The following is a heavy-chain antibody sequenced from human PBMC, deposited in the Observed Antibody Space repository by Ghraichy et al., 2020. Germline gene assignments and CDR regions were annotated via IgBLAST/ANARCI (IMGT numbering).Heavy chain of an antibody. CDR1: GFTVSSNY. J-gene: IGHJ6*02. D-gene: IGHD6-6*01. CDR3: ARDRLRWRVPSARQEGYYYGMDV. CDR2: IYSGGST. V-gene: IGHV3-53*01. Sequence: GGSLRLSCAASGFTVSSNYMSWVRQAPGKGLEWVSVIYSGGSTYYADSVKGRFTISRDNSKNTLYLQMNGLRAEDTAVYYCARDRLRWRVPSARQEGYYYGMDVWGQGTTVTVSS.